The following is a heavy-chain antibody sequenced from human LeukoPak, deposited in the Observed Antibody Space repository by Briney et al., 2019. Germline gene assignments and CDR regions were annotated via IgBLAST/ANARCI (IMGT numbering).Heavy chain of an antibody. Sequence: PSETLSLTCTVSGYSISSGYYWGWIRQPPGKGLEWIGSIYHSGSTYYNPSLKSRVTISVDTSKNQFSLKLSSVTAADTAVYYCARRAGSGSTKVFDIWGQGTMVTVSS. CDR3: ARRAGSGSTKVFDI. J-gene: IGHJ3*02. V-gene: IGHV4-38-2*02. CDR1: GYSISSGYY. CDR2: IYHSGST. D-gene: IGHD3-10*01.